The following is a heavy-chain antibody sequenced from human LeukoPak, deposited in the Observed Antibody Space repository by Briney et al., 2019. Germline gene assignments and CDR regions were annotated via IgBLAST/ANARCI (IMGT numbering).Heavy chain of an antibody. Sequence: RPSGTLSLTCAISGDSITSGNWWTWVRQPPGEGLQWIGRIFRDGNTNINPSLKSRVTMSVDTSQNQFSLKLSSVTAADTAVYYCARVSTGGPRRHFDYWGQGTLVTVSS. CDR3: ARVSTGGPRRHFDY. CDR1: GDSITSGNW. CDR2: IFRDGNT. D-gene: IGHD7-27*01. V-gene: IGHV4-4*02. J-gene: IGHJ4*02.